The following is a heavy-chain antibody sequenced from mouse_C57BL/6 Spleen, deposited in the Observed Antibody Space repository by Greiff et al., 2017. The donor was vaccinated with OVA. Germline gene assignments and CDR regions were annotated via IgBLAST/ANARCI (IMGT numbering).Heavy chain of an antibody. CDR1: GYTFTDYY. Sequence: VQLQQSGAELVRPGASVKLSCKASGYTFTDYYINWVKQRPGQGLEWIARIYPGSGNTYYNEKFKGKATLTAEKSSSTAYMQLSSLTSEDSAVYFCARAAYEYDRDVWGKGTTLTVSS. J-gene: IGHJ2*01. D-gene: IGHD2-4*01. V-gene: IGHV1-76*01. CDR3: ARAAYEYDRDV. CDR2: IYPGSGNT.